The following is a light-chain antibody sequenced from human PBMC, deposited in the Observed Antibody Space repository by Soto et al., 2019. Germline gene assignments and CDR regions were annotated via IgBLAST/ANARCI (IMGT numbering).Light chain of an antibody. CDR3: SSYTSSSTLV. Sequence: QSVLTQPASVSGSPGQSITISCTGTSSDVGGSSYVSWYQQHPGKAPKLRIYDVSNRPAGVSDRFSGCNSGNQASRAISGLLAEDEAEYYCSSYTSSSTLVLGGEAKLTVL. J-gene: IGLJ2*01. CDR2: DVS. CDR1: SSDVGGSSY. V-gene: IGLV2-14*01.